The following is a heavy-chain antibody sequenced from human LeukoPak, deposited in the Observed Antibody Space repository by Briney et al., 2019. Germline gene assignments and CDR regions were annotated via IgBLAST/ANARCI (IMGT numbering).Heavy chain of an antibody. D-gene: IGHD5-24*01. J-gene: IGHJ4*02. CDR3: ARGAARMVEMATIISFEY. CDR1: GFTFSTYW. V-gene: IGHV3-7*01. Sequence: GGSLRLSCAASGFTFSTYWMSWVRQAPGKGLEWVANIKQDGSEKDYVDSVKGRFTISRDNAKNSLYLQMNSLRAEDTAVYYCARGAARMVEMATIISFEYWGQGTLVTVSS. CDR2: IKQDGSEK.